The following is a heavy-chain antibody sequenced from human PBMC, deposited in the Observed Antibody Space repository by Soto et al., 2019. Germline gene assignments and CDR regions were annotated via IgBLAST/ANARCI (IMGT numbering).Heavy chain of an antibody. J-gene: IGHJ6*02. CDR1: GFIFRDWF. V-gene: IGHV3-11*01. D-gene: IGHD3-3*01. Sequence: GGSLRLSCAASGFIFRDWFMSWIRQAPGKGLEWISYISKDSGRATRYADSVKGRFTISRDNAKNSLFLQMNNLTVEDTAVYYCAAGWLRFLEWFPQPYYGMDVWGQGTTVTVSS. CDR2: ISKDSGRAT. CDR3: AAGWLRFLEWFPQPYYGMDV.